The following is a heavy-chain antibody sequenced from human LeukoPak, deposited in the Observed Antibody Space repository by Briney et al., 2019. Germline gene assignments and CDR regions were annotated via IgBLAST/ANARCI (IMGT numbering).Heavy chain of an antibody. J-gene: IGHJ4*02. V-gene: IGHV3-7*01. CDR2: MNLDGSEK. D-gene: IGHD2-8*01. Sequence: PGGSLRLSCEASGITFSTYWMSWVRQAPGKGLEWVARMNLDGSEKYYVDSVKGRFTISRDNAKTSLYLEMNSLRAEDTAVYYCARDATYCTNGVCYTRFDYWGQGTLVTVSS. CDR1: GITFSTYW. CDR3: ARDATYCTNGVCYTRFDY.